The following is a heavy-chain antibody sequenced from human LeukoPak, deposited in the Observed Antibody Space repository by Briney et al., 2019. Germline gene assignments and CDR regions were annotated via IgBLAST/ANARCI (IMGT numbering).Heavy chain of an antibody. CDR1: GFTFSSYA. V-gene: IGHV3-30*04. CDR3: ARDHDFGADTAMGLNFDY. J-gene: IGHJ4*02. D-gene: IGHD5-18*01. CDR2: ISYDGSNK. Sequence: TGGSLRLSCAASGFTFSSYAMHWVRQAPGKGLEWVAVISYDGSNKYYADSVKGRFTISRDNSKNTLYLQMNGLRAEDTAVYYCARDHDFGADTAMGLNFDYWGQGTLVTVSS.